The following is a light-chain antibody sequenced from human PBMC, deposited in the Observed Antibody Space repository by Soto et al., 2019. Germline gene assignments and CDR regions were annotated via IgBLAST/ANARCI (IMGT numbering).Light chain of an antibody. V-gene: IGKV1-9*01. CDR3: QQLNS. Sequence: DIQLTQSPSFLSASVGDRVTITCLASPGISRYLAWYQQKPGKAPKLLIYAASTLQSGVPSRFSGSGSGTEFTLTISSLQPEDFATYYCQQLNSFGGGTKVEIK. J-gene: IGKJ4*01. CDR1: PGISRY. CDR2: AAS.